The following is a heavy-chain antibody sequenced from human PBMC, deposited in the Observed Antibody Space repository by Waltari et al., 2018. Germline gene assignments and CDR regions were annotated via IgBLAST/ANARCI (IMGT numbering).Heavy chain of an antibody. CDR1: GGSISDSFY. J-gene: IGHJ4*02. Sequence: QVQLQESGPGLVKPSETLSLICTVSGGSISDSFYWNWIRQSPGKEPEWIGNIYGAETNTKYQPARRSRVTISKDTSKNQFFLKLTSVTAADTEVYHCARERSMVMMVTHLFDVWGRGVLVTVSP. CDR2: IYGAETNT. V-gene: IGHV4-59*12. CDR3: ARERSMVMMVTHLFDV. D-gene: IGHD5-18*01.